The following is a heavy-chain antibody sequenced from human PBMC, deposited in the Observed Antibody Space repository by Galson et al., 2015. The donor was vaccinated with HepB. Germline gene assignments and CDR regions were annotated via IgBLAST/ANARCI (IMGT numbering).Heavy chain of an antibody. J-gene: IGHJ5*02. CDR1: GGTFSTYT. CDR2: IIPSFDIT. D-gene: IGHD6-13*01. CDR3: ARDLRPRIAAAVMSNWFDP. V-gene: IGHV1-69*04. Sequence: SVKVSCKASGGTFSTYTFSWVRQTPGQRLEWMGSIIPSFDITKYAQSFQGRVTINADKSTNTVYMELTSLTSGDTAVYYCARDLRPRIAAAVMSNWFDPWGQGTLVTVSS.